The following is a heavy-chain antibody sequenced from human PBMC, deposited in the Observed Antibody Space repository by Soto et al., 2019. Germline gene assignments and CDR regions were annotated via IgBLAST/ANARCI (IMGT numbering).Heavy chain of an antibody. CDR1: GGSVSSGSYY. CDR3: ARATPRDTADAAASVDFDY. Sequence: KTSETLSLTCTVSGGSVSSGSYYWSWIRQPPGKGLEWIGYIYYSGSTNYNPSLKSRVTISVDTSKNQFSLKLSSVTAADTAVYYCARATPRDTADAAASVDFDYWGQGTLVTVSS. D-gene: IGHD5-18*01. CDR2: IYYSGST. V-gene: IGHV4-61*01. J-gene: IGHJ4*02.